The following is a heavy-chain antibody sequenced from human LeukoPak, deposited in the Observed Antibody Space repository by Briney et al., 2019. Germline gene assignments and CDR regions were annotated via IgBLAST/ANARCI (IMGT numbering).Heavy chain of an antibody. D-gene: IGHD3-16*01. CDR1: GFTFSSYA. CDR3: AKATYYSYYYYMDV. CDR2: ISGSGGST. Sequence: GGSLRLSCAASGFTFSSYAMSWVRQAPGKGLEWVPAISGSGGSTYYADSVKGRFTISRDNSKNTLYLQMNSLRAEDTAVYYCAKATYYSYYYYMDVWGKGTTVTVSS. V-gene: IGHV3-23*01. J-gene: IGHJ6*03.